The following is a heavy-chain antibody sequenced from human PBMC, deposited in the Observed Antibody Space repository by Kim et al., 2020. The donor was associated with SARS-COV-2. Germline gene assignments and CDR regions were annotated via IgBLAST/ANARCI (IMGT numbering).Heavy chain of an antibody. J-gene: IGHJ4*02. D-gene: IGHD2-2*01. CDR2: IYYSGST. V-gene: IGHV4-39*01. CDR3: ARHTRMSGLIHKTPFDY. Sequence: SETLSLTCTVSGGSISSSSYYWGWIRQPPGKGLEWIGSIYYSGSTYYNPSLKSRVTISVDTSKNQFSLKLSSVTAADTAVYYCARHTRMSGLIHKTPFDYWGQGTLVTVSS. CDR1: GGSISSSSYY.